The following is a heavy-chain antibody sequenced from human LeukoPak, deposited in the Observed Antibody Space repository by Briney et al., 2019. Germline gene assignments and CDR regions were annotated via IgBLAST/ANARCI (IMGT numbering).Heavy chain of an antibody. Sequence: GGSLRLSCAASGFTFSSYGMHWVRQAPGKGLEWVAFMRYDGSNKYYADSVKGRFTISRDNSKNTLYLQMNSLRAEDTAVYYCARDRESYYCSSTNCYLHYWGQGTLVTVSS. V-gene: IGHV3-30*02. J-gene: IGHJ4*02. CDR1: GFTFSSYG. CDR3: ARDRESYYCSSTNCYLHY. D-gene: IGHD2-2*01. CDR2: MRYDGSNK.